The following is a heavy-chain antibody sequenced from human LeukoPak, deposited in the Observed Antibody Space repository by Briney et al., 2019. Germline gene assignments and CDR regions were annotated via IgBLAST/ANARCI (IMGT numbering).Heavy chain of an antibody. V-gene: IGHV4-34*01. D-gene: IGHD3-16*02. CDR3: ARGQNDYVWGSYRPPHYFDY. CDR2: INHSGST. CDR1: GGSFSGYY. Sequence: SETLSLTHAVYGGSFSGYYWRWIRQPPGKGLEWIGEINHSGSTNYNPSLKSRVTISVDTSKNQFSLKLSSVTAADTAVYYCARGQNDYVWGSYRPPHYFDYWGQGTLVTVSS. J-gene: IGHJ4*02.